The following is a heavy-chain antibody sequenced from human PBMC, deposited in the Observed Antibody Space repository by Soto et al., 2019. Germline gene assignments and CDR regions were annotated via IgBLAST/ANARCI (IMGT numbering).Heavy chain of an antibody. Sequence: PSETLSLTCTVSGGSISSSSYYWGWIRQPPGKGLEWIGSIYYSGSTYYNPSLKSRVTISVDTSKNQFSLKLSSVTAADTAVYYCARVTWIQSYYYYYGMDVWGQGTTVTVSS. V-gene: IGHV4-39*01. D-gene: IGHD5-18*01. CDR3: ARVTWIQSYYYYYGMDV. CDR2: IYYSGST. CDR1: GGSISSSSYY. J-gene: IGHJ6*02.